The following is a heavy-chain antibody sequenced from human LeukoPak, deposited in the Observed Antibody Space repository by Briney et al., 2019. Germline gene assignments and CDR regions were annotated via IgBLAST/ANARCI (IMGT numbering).Heavy chain of an antibody. CDR3: AKDRQMSITGSFDP. Sequence: GGSLRLSCAASGFTFDDYAMPWVRQAPGKGLEWVSGISWNSGSIGYADSVKGRFTISRDNAKNSLYLQMNSLRAEDTALYYCAKDRQMSITGSFDPWGQGTLVTVSS. V-gene: IGHV3-9*01. J-gene: IGHJ5*02. CDR2: ISWNSGSI. CDR1: GFTFDDYA. D-gene: IGHD1-20*01.